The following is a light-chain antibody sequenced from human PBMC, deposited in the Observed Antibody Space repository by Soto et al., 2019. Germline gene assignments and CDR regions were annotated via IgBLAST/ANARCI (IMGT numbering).Light chain of an antibody. CDR3: GTWDSSLSVFV. CDR2: EDN. J-gene: IGLJ1*01. V-gene: IGLV1-51*02. Sequence: QSVLTQPPSVSAAPGQKVTFSCSGSSSNIGKNYVSWYQQVPGTAPKLLIYEDNKRRSGIPDRFSGSKSGTSATLGITGLQTGDEADYYCGTWDSSLSVFVFGTGTKVTRP. CDR1: SSNIGKNY.